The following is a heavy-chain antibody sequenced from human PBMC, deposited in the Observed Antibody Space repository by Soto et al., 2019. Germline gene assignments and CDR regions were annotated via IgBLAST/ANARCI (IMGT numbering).Heavy chain of an antibody. CDR3: ARDWEFGS. V-gene: IGHV1-46*01. Sequence: QVQLVQSGAEVKKPGASVKVSCKASGYTFSSYYMHWVRQAPGQGLEWMGVINPSGDSTSYAQKFQGRVTMTRETSTSYLLVEGSSLRLEETAVYFCARDWEFGSWGQGTLVTVS. CDR1: GYTFSSYY. J-gene: IGHJ4*02. D-gene: IGHD1-26*01. CDR2: INPSGDST.